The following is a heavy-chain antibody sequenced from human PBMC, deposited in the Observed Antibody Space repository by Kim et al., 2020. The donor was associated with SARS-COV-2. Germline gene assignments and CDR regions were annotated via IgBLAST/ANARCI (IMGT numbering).Heavy chain of an antibody. J-gene: IGHJ3*02. D-gene: IGHD3-22*01. Sequence: ASVKVSCKASGYTFTSYAMNWVRQAPGQGLEWMGWINTNTGNPTYAQGFTGRFVFSLDTSVSTAYLQISSLKAEDTAVYYCARSGPDSSGYYEDAFDIWGQGTMVTVSS. CDR1: GYTFTSYA. CDR2: INTNTGNP. V-gene: IGHV7-4-1*02. CDR3: ARSGPDSSGYYEDAFDI.